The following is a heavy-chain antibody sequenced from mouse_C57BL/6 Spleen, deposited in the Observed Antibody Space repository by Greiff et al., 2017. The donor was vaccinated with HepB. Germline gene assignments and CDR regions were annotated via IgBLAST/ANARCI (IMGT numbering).Heavy chain of an antibody. J-gene: IGHJ2*01. CDR2: IDPETGGT. D-gene: IGHD4-1*01. CDR1: GYTFTDYE. Sequence: QVQLKESGAELVRPGASVTLSCKASGYTFTDYEMHWVKQTPVHGLEWIGAIDPETGGTAYNQKFKGKAILTADKSSSTAYMELRSLTSEDSAVYYCTRSGWDDYWGQGTTLTVSS. CDR3: TRSGWDDY. V-gene: IGHV1-15*01.